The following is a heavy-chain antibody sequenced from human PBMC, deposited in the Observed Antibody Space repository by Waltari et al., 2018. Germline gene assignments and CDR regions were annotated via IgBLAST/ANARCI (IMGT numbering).Heavy chain of an antibody. J-gene: IGHJ4*02. V-gene: IGHV3-23*04. Sequence: EVQLVESGGGLVQPGGSLRLSCAASGFTFSSYAMSWVRQAPGKGLEWVSAVSGSGGSPDYADSVKGRFTVSRDNSKNTLYLKMNSLRAEETAVYYCAKALGNGADDYWGQGTLVTVSS. CDR3: AKALGNGADDY. CDR2: VSGSGGSP. CDR1: GFTFSSYA. D-gene: IGHD2-8*01.